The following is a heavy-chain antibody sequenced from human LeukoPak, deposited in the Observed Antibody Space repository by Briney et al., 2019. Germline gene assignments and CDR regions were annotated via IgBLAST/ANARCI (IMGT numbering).Heavy chain of an antibody. D-gene: IGHD2-21*02. V-gene: IGHV4-31*03. J-gene: IGHJ4*02. CDR3: AREGVTADGVDY. CDR1: GGSISSGGYY. CDR2: IYYSGST. Sequence: PSETLSLTCTVSGGSISSGGYYWRWFRQPPGRGLEWIGYIYYSGSTYYNPSLKSRVTISVDTSKNQFSLKLSSVTAADTAVYYCAREGVTADGVDYWGQGTLVTVSS.